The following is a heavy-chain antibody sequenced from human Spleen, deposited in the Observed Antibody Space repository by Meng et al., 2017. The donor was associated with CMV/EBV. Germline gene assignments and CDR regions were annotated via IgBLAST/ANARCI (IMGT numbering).Heavy chain of an antibody. V-gene: IGHV3-23*01. J-gene: IGHJ5*02. Sequence: SGFTFSSYADSWVRQAPGKGLEWVSAISGSGGSTYYADSVKGRFTISRDNSKNTLYLQMNSLRAEDTAVYYCAKSSGWHRGDWFDPWGQGTLVTVSS. CDR2: ISGSGGST. D-gene: IGHD6-19*01. CDR3: AKSSGWHRGDWFDP. CDR1: GFTFSSYA.